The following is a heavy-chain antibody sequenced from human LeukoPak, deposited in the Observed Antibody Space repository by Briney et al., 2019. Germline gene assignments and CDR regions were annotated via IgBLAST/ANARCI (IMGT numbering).Heavy chain of an antibody. Sequence: PGGSLRLSCAASGFTFSSYGMHWVRQAPGKGLEWVAVISYDGSNKYSADSVKGRFTISRDNSKNTLYLQMNSLRAEDTAVYYCAKVPASDTAAFDYWGQGTLVTVSS. CDR1: GFTFSSYG. CDR3: AKVPASDTAAFDY. J-gene: IGHJ4*02. D-gene: IGHD5-18*01. CDR2: ISYDGSNK. V-gene: IGHV3-30*18.